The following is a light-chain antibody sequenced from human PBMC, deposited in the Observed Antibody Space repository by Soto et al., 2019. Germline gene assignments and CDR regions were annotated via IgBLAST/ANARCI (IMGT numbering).Light chain of an antibody. V-gene: IGLV1-40*01. CDR3: QSYDSSLNRV. J-gene: IGLJ1*01. Sequence: QSVLTQPPSVSGAPGQRVTISCTGSSSNIGAGYDVHWYQQLPGTAPKLLIYGNSNRPSGVPDRFSGSKSGTSASLAITGLQAEDEADYSCQSYDSSLNRVFGTGTKVTVL. CDR2: GNS. CDR1: SSNIGAGYD.